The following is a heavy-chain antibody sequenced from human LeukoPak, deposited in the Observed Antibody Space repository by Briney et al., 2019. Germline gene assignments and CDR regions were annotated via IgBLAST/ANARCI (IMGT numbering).Heavy chain of an antibody. D-gene: IGHD3-10*01. CDR3: ASATYYGSGSPFDY. J-gene: IGHJ4*02. V-gene: IGHV3-11*01. CDR1: GFTFSDYY. CDR2: ISSSGSTI. Sequence: GGPLRLSCAASGFTFSDYYMSWIRQAPGKGLEWVSYISSSGSTIYYADSVKGRFTISRDNAKNSLYLQMNSLRAEDTAVYYCASATYYGSGSPFDYWGQGTLVTVSS.